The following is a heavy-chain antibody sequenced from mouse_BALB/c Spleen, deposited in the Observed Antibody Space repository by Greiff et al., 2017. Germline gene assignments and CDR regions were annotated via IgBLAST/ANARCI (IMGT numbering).Heavy chain of an antibody. Sequence: VQVEESGAELAKPGASVKMSCKASGYTFTSYWMHWVKQRPGQGLEWIGYINPSTGYTEYNQKFKDKATFTADKSSSTAYMQLSSLTSEDSAVYYCARLNSLLFAYWGQGTLVTVSA. V-gene: IGHV1-7*01. CDR2: INPSTGYT. J-gene: IGHJ3*01. CDR1: GYTFTSYW. CDR3: ARLNSLLFAY. D-gene: IGHD1-2*01.